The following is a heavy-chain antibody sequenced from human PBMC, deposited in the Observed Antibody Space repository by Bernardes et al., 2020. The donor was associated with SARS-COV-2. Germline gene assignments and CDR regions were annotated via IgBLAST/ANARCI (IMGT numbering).Heavy chain of an antibody. J-gene: IGHJ4*02. V-gene: IGHV4-39*01. CDR1: GGSISSSNDY. D-gene: IGHD6-19*01. CDR3: ARLAAVAGRDDY. Sequence: SETLSLTCTVSGGSISSSNDYWGWIRQPPGKGLEWIGSIYYSWSTYYNPSLKSRVTISVDTSKNQFSLKLTSVTAADTAVYYCARLAAVAGRDDYWGQGTLVTVSS. CDR2: IYYSWST.